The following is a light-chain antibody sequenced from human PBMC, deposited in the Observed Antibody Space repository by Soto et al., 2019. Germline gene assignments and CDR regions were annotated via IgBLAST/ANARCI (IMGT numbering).Light chain of an antibody. J-gene: IGKJ4*01. CDR1: RTINTY. V-gene: IGKV1-39*01. CDR2: GAS. Sequence: DFQMSQSPSSLSAHVGDTITITCRARRTINTYLNWFQQKPGEPPRLLIYGASTLHDGVPSRFSGSGSGAYFTLTISGLQPEDFASYHCQQTYSDISFGGGTKVDIK. CDR3: QQTYSDIS.